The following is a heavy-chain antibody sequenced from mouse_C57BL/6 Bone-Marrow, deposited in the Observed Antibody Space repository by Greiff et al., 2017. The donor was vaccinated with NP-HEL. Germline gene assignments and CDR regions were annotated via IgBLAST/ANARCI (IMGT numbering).Heavy chain of an antibody. CDR3: ATYPTVVAPYAMDY. V-gene: IGHV1-4*01. CDR2: INPSSGYT. Sequence: QVQLQQSGAELARPGASVKMSCKASGYTFTSYTMHWVKQRPGQGLEWIGYINPSSGYTKYNQKFKDKATLTADKSSSTAYMQLSSLTSEDSAVYYCATYPTVVAPYAMDYWGQGTSVTVSS. J-gene: IGHJ4*01. CDR1: GYTFTSYT. D-gene: IGHD1-1*01.